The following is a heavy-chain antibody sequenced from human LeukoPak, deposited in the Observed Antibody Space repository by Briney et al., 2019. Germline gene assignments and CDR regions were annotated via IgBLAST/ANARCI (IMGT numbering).Heavy chain of an antibody. D-gene: IGHD3-10*01. CDR2: IYYSGST. Sequence: PSQTLSLTCTVSGGSISSYYWSWIRQPPGKGLEWIGYIYYSGSTNYNPSLKSQVTISVDTSKNQFSLKLSSVTAADTAVYYCARGGYYGSGSYQGFDYWGQGTLVTVSS. CDR3: ARGGYYGSGSYQGFDY. J-gene: IGHJ4*02. CDR1: GGSISSYY. V-gene: IGHV4-59*01.